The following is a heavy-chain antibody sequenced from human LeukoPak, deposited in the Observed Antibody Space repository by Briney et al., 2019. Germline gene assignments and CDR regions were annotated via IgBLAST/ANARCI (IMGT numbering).Heavy chain of an antibody. D-gene: IGHD2-15*01. CDR2: IYSGGST. Sequence: GGSLRLSCAASGFTVSTNYMSWVRQAPGKGLEWVSFIYSGGSTYYADSVKGRFTISRDNSKNTLYLQMNSLRAEDTAVYYCVREPYCSGGSCYTSGLDCWGQGTLVTVSS. V-gene: IGHV3-53*01. CDR3: VREPYCSGGSCYTSGLDC. CDR1: GFTVSTNY. J-gene: IGHJ4*02.